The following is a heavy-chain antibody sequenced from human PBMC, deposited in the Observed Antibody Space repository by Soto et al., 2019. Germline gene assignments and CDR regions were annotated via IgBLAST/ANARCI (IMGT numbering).Heavy chain of an antibody. D-gene: IGHD3-22*01. Sequence: GESLKISCKGSGYSFTSYWIGWVRQMPGKGLEWMGIIYPGDSDTRYSPSFQGQVTISADKPISTAYLQWSSLKASDTAMYYCARCFMGDSSGPAGMDVWGQGTTVTVSS. CDR1: GYSFTSYW. CDR3: ARCFMGDSSGPAGMDV. J-gene: IGHJ6*02. CDR2: IYPGDSDT. V-gene: IGHV5-51*04.